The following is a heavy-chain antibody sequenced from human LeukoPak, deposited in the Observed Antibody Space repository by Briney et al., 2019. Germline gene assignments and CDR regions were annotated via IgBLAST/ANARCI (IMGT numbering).Heavy chain of an antibody. J-gene: IGHJ6*02. CDR3: ARGYSFGPYGMDV. D-gene: IGHD2-15*01. CDR1: GFPFSSYA. Sequence: GGSLRLSCSASGFPFSSYAMHWVRQAPGKGLEYVSAISDSGGSTYYADSVKGRFTISRDNSKNTLYLQMSSLRAEDTAVYFCARGYSFGPYGMDVWGQGTTVTVSS. V-gene: IGHV3-64D*09. CDR2: ISDSGGST.